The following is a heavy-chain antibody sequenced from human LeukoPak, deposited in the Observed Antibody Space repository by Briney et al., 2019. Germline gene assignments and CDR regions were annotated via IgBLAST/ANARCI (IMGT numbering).Heavy chain of an antibody. V-gene: IGHV4-59*01. CDR2: IYYSGST. CDR1: GGSISNYY. Sequence: PSETLSLTCTVSGGSISNYYWSWIRQPPGKGLEWIGYIYYSGSTNYNPSLKSRVTISVDTSKNQFSLKLSSVTATDTAVYYCARRRGGDYGMYYYYYMDVWGKGTTVTVSS. D-gene: IGHD4-17*01. CDR3: ARRRGGDYGMYYYYYMDV. J-gene: IGHJ6*03.